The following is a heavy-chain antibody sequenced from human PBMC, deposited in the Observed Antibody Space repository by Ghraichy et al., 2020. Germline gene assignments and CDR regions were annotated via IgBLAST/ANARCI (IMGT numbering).Heavy chain of an antibody. CDR3: ARHHGGWYRFDY. V-gene: IGHV4-4*09. Sequence: SETLSLTCTVSGGSISSYYWSWIRQPPGKGLEWIGYIYTSGSTNYNPSLKSRVTISVDTSKNQFSLKLSSVTAADTAVYYCARHHGGWYRFDYWGQGTLVTVSS. J-gene: IGHJ4*02. D-gene: IGHD6-19*01. CDR2: IYTSGST. CDR1: GGSISSYY.